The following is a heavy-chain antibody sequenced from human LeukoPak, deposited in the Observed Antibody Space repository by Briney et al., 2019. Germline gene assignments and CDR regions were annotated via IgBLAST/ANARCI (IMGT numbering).Heavy chain of an antibody. V-gene: IGHV4-31*03. CDR1: GGSISSGGYY. CDR3: ARADFWSGYRY. CDR2: IYYSGST. Sequence: PSETLSLTCTVSGGSISSGGYYWSWIRQHQGKGLEWIGYIYYSGSTYYNPSLKSRVTISVDTSKNQFSLKLSSVTAADTAVYYCARADFWSGYRYWGQGTLVTVSS. J-gene: IGHJ4*02. D-gene: IGHD3-3*01.